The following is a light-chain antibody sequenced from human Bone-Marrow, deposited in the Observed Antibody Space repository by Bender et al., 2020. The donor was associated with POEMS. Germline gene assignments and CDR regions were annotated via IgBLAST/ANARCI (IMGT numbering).Light chain of an antibody. CDR2: RNG. V-gene: IGLV1-44*01. J-gene: IGLJ3*02. CDR1: SSNIGSNA. Sequence: QSVMTQPPSASGTPGQRVSISCSGSSSNIGSNAVSWYQQLPGTAPKLLIYRNGQRPSGVPDRFSGSKSGTSASLAISGLQSEDEADYYCAAWDDSLNAWVFGGGTRLTVL. CDR3: AAWDDSLNAWV.